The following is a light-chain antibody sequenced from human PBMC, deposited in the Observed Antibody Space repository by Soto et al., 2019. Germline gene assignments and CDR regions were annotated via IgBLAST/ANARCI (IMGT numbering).Light chain of an antibody. J-gene: IGKJ5*01. Sequence: DIQRTQSPSSVSASVGDRVTITCRASQSSSSWLAWYQQKPGTVPKLLIYAASSLQSGVPSRFSGSGAGTEFTLTITSLQPDDFGTYYCQQGDSFPITFGQGTRLELQ. CDR1: QSSSSW. CDR3: QQGDSFPIT. V-gene: IGKV1-12*01. CDR2: AAS.